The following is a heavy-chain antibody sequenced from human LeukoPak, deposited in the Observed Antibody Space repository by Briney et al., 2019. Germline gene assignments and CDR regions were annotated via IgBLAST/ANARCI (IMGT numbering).Heavy chain of an antibody. J-gene: IGHJ4*02. CDR3: ARRAGAYSHPYDY. V-gene: IGHV3-23*01. CDR1: GFTFSTFA. Sequence: GGSLRLSCAASGFTFSTFAMVWVRQPPGKGLEWVSSIFPSGGEIHYADSVRGRFTISRDNSKSTLSLQMNSLRAEDTAIYYCARRAGAYSHPYDYWGQGTLVTVSS. CDR2: IFPSGGEI. D-gene: IGHD4/OR15-4a*01.